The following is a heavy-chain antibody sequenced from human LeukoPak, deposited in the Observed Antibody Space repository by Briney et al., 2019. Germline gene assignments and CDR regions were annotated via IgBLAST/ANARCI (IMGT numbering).Heavy chain of an antibody. Sequence: PGRSLRLSCAASGFTFSSYGMHWVRQAPGKGLEWVAVISYDGSNKYYADSMKGRFTISRDNAKNTLYLQMNSLRAEDTAVYFCVRAKGGPGSTWAFDIWGQGTMVTVSS. V-gene: IGHV3-30*03. CDR1: GFTFSSYG. CDR3: VRAKGGPGSTWAFDI. D-gene: IGHD6-13*01. CDR2: ISYDGSNK. J-gene: IGHJ3*02.